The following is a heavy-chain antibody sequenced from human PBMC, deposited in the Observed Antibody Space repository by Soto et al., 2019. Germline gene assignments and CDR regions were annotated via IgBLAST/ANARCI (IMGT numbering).Heavy chain of an antibody. J-gene: IGHJ5*02. CDR1: GGSFSGYY. Sequence: PSDTLSLTCAVYGGSFSGYYWSWIRQPPGKGLEWIGEINHSGSTNYNPSLKSRVTISVDTSKNQFSLKLSSVTAADTAVYYCARGKSSSWYEGRMSIRTFDPWGQGTLVTVSS. CDR2: INHSGST. D-gene: IGHD6-13*01. CDR3: ARGKSSSWYEGRMSIRTFDP. V-gene: IGHV4-34*01.